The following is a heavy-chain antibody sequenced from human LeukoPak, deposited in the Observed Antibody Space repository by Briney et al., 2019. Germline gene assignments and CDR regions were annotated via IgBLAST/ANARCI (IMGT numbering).Heavy chain of an antibody. CDR1: GGTFSSYA. Sequence: SVKVSCKASGGTFSSYAISWVRQAPGQGLEWMGGIIPIFGTANYAQKFQGRVTITADESMSTAYMELSSLRSEDTAVYYCARLTDYYDSSGYYDYWGQGTLVTVSS. D-gene: IGHD3-22*01. J-gene: IGHJ4*02. CDR3: ARLTDYYDSSGYYDY. V-gene: IGHV1-69*01. CDR2: IIPIFGTA.